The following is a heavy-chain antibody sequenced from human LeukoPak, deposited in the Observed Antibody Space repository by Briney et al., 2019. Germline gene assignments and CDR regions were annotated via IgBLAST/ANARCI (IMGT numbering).Heavy chain of an antibody. V-gene: IGHV3-23*01. CDR1: GFTFSSYA. D-gene: IGHD3-3*01. CDR2: ISGSGGST. CDR3: AKRSVEWLLYFDY. J-gene: IGHJ4*02. Sequence: GGSLRLTCAASGFTFSSYAMSWVRQAPGKGLEWVSAISGSGGSTYYADSVKGRFTISRDNSKNTLYLQMNSLRAEDTAVYYCAKRSVEWLLYFDYWGQGTLVTVSS.